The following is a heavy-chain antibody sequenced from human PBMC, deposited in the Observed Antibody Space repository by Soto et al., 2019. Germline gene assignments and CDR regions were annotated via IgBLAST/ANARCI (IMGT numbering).Heavy chain of an antibody. CDR1: GFTFSSYA. Sequence: GGSLRLSCAASGFTFSSYAMSWVRQAPGKGLEWVSSISGSGDGTYYADSVGGQFTISRDNSKSTLYLQMNSLRGEDTAVYYCAKGGYGDSIKINFYYYHMDVWGRGTTVTVSS. V-gene: IGHV3-23*01. CDR2: ISGSGDGT. CDR3: AKGGYGDSIKINFYYYHMDV. J-gene: IGHJ6*03. D-gene: IGHD4-17*01.